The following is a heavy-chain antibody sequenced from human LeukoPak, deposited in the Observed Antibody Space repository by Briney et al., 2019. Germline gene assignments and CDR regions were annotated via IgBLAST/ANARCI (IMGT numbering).Heavy chain of an antibody. J-gene: IGHJ6*04. D-gene: IGHD5-18*01. Sequence: PGGSLRLSCAAPGFTFSSYGMHWVRQAPGKGLEWVAVISYDGSNKYYADSVKGRFTISRDNSKNTLYLQMNSLRAEDTAVYYCARVIGDTAMVPNYYYYYGMDVWGKGTTVTVSS. CDR3: ARVIGDTAMVPNYYYYYGMDV. CDR2: ISYDGSNK. CDR1: GFTFSSYG. V-gene: IGHV3-30*03.